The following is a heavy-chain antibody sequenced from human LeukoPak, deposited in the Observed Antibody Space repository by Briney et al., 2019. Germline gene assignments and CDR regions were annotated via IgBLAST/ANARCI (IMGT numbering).Heavy chain of an antibody. CDR2: IYYSGST. D-gene: IGHD3-16*01. CDR3: ARRLGVNPPSSNWFGP. V-gene: IGHV4-59*08. J-gene: IGHJ5*02. CDR1: GGSISSYY. Sequence: SETLSLTCTVSGGSISSYYWSWIRQPPGKGLEWIGYIYYSGSTNYNPSLKSRVTISVDTSKNQFSLNLSSVTAADTAVYYCARRLGVNPPSSNWFGPWGQGTLVTVSS.